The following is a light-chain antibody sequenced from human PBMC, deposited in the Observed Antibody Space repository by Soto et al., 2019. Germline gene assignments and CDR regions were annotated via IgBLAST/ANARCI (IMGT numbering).Light chain of an antibody. Sequence: EIMMTQSPATLSVSPGERVTLSCRASQSGNSNLVWYQQKPGQAPRLLIYGASVRVSGIAARFSGSGSGTEFTLTISRLQSEDFAVYYCQQYNNWPPITFGQGTRLEIK. V-gene: IGKV3-15*01. J-gene: IGKJ5*01. CDR2: GAS. CDR1: QSGNSN. CDR3: QQYNNWPPIT.